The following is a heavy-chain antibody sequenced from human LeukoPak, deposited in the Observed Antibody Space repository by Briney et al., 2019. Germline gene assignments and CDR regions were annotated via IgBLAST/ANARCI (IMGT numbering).Heavy chain of an antibody. CDR1: GGSFSGYY. Sequence: SDTLSLTCALYGGSFSGYYWRWLRHPPGEGLEWMGDIKHSRSTNYNPSLTSRVTISVDTYKNQFSLKLSSVSAADTAVYDCARSIVVVPASMGDYYYYYMDVWGKGTTVTVSS. CDR2: IKHSRST. D-gene: IGHD2-2*01. V-gene: IGHV4-34*01. CDR3: ARSIVVVPASMGDYYYYYMDV. J-gene: IGHJ6*03.